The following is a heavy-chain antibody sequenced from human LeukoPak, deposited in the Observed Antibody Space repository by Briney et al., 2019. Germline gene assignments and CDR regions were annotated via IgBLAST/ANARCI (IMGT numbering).Heavy chain of an antibody. Sequence: SETLSLTCAVYGGSFSGYYWSWIRQPPGKGLEWIGEINHSGSTNYNPSLKSRVTISVDTSKNQFSLKLSSVTAADTAVYYCARGAHYSSGWGNYYYYGMDVWGRGTTVTVSS. CDR2: INHSGST. D-gene: IGHD6-19*01. V-gene: IGHV4-34*01. CDR1: GGSFSGYY. J-gene: IGHJ6*02. CDR3: ARGAHYSSGWGNYYYYGMDV.